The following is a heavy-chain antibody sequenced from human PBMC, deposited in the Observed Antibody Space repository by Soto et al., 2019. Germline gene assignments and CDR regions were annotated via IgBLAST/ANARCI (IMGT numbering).Heavy chain of an antibody. J-gene: IGHJ5*01. CDR2: IYYSGST. Sequence: PPGKGLEWIGYIYYSGSTYYNPSLKSRVTISVDTSKNQFSLKLSSVTAADTAVYYCVLAGDRRLTTLASGFGIPAQPPFRTRYS. D-gene: IGHD3-9*01. CDR3: VLAGDRRLTTLASGFGIPAQPPFRTRYS. V-gene: IGHV4-30-4*01.